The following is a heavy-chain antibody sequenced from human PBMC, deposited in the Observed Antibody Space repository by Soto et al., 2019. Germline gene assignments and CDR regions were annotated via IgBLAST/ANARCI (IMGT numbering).Heavy chain of an antibody. CDR2: IYYSGST. J-gene: IGHJ4*02. CDR3: FVYSYGAHLVVH. V-gene: IGHV4-59*12. D-gene: IGHD3-9*01. Sequence: SETLSLTCTASVGTISSYYWSWLRLHPGKVLEWIGYIYYSGSTNYNPSLKSRVTISVVTSKNQFSLKLSSVTAADTDGYCCFVYSYGAHLVVHWGQAPRVT. CDR1: VGTISSYY.